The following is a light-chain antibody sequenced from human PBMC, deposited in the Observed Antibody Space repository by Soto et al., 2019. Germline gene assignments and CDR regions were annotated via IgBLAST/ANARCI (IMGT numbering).Light chain of an antibody. CDR3: QQYETCPPRFT. CDR1: QSVSSN. J-gene: IGKJ3*01. V-gene: IGKV3-15*01. Sequence: EIVLTQTPATLSVSPGERAILSCRANQSVSSNLAWYQQKPGQAPRLLIYGASSRATGIPARFSGSGFQTEFTLTISSLQSEDFAVYYCQQYETCPPRFTFGPGTKVDIK. CDR2: GAS.